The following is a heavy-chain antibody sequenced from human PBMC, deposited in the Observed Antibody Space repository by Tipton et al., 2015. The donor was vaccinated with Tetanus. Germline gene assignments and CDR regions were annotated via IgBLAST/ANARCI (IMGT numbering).Heavy chain of an antibody. V-gene: IGHV4-39*07. J-gene: IGHJ6*02. D-gene: IGHD4-11*01. CDR3: ARDSNFYSYSYKGMDV. CDR2: MSYSGRT. CDR1: GGSISSSSYY. Sequence: TLSLTCTVSGGSISSSSYYWGWIRQPPGKGLEWIGSMSYSGRTYYNPSLKSRVTISVDTSKNQFSLKLSSVTAADTAVYYCARDSNFYSYSYKGMDVWGQGTTVTVSS.